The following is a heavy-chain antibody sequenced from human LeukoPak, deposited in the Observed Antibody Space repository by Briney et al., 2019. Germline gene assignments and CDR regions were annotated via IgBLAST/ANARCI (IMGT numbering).Heavy chain of an antibody. V-gene: IGHV3-15*01. CDR1: GFTFSSYA. CDR2: IKSKTDGGTT. Sequence: GSLRLSCAASGFTFSSYAMSWVRQAPGKGLEWVGRIKSKTDGGTTDYAAPVKGRFTISRDDSKNTLYLQMNSLKTEDTAVYYCSTVSYESSAYYYTIDYWGQGTLVTVSS. CDR3: STVSYESSAYYYTIDY. J-gene: IGHJ4*02. D-gene: IGHD3-22*01.